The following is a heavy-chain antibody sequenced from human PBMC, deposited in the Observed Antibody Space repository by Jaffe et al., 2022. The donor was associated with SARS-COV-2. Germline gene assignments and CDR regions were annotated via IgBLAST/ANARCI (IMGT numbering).Heavy chain of an antibody. CDR3: ARAFLYGSGTKPFDY. Sequence: QVQLQQWGAGLLKPSETLSLTCAVYGGSFSGYYWSWIRQPPGKGLEWIGEINHSGSTNYNPSLKSRVTISVDTSKNQFSLKLSSVTAADTAVYYCARAFLYGSGTKPFDYWGQGTLVTVSS. CDR2: INHSGST. CDR1: GGSFSGYY. D-gene: IGHD3-10*01. V-gene: IGHV4-34*01. J-gene: IGHJ4*02.